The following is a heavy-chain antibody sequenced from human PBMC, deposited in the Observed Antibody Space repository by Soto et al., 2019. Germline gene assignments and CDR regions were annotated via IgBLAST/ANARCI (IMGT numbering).Heavy chain of an antibody. Sequence: QMQLQESGPGLVKPSQTLSLTCTVSGGSISSGGYYWSWIRQHPGKGLEWIGYIYYSGSTFYNPSLKTRVTMSVDTSKTQFSLKLSSVTAADTAMYYCARRNWDGGYWGQGTLVTVSS. CDR2: IYYSGST. D-gene: IGHD1-20*01. CDR3: ARRNWDGGY. J-gene: IGHJ4*02. V-gene: IGHV4-31*03. CDR1: GGSISSGGYY.